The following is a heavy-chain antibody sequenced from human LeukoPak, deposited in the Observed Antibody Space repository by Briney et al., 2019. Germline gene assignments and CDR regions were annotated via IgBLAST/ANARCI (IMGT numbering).Heavy chain of an antibody. CDR2: INHSGST. CDR3: ARTREDDFWSGLLQD. V-gene: IGHV4-34*01. Sequence: SETLSLICAVYGGSFSGYYWSWIRQPPGKGLEWIGEINHSGSTNYNPSLKSRVTISVDTSKNQFSLKLSSVTAADTAVYYCARTREDDFWSGLLQDWGQGTLVTVSS. D-gene: IGHD3-3*01. J-gene: IGHJ4*02. CDR1: GGSFSGYY.